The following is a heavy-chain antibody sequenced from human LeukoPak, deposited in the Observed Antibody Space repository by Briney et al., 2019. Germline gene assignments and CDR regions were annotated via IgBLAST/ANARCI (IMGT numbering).Heavy chain of an antibody. V-gene: IGHV1-69*05. CDR2: IIPIFGTA. D-gene: IGHD4-17*01. J-gene: IGHJ5*02. Sequence: GASVKVSCKASGGTFSSYAISWVRQAPGQGLEWMGRIIPIFGTANYAQKFQGRVTITTDESTSTAYMELSSLRSEDTAVYYCARDPPLGYGDYALRFDPWGQGTRSPSPQ. CDR1: GGTFSSYA. CDR3: ARDPPLGYGDYALRFDP.